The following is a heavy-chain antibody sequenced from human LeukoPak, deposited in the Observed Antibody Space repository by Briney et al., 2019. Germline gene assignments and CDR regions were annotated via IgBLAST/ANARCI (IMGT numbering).Heavy chain of an antibody. CDR3: AKGPAVLRYFDWYLDY. CDR1: GFTFSSYA. V-gene: IGHV3-23*01. J-gene: IGHJ4*02. CDR2: ISGSGGST. D-gene: IGHD3-9*01. Sequence: PGGSLRLSCAASGFTFSSYAMSWVRQAPGKGLEWVSGISGSGGSTYYADSVKGRFTISRDNSKKTLYLQMNSLRAEDTAVYYCAKGPAVLRYFDWYLDYWGQGTLVTVSS.